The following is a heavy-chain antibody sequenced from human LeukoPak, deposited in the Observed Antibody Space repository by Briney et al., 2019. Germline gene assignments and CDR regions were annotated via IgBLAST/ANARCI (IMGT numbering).Heavy chain of an antibody. J-gene: IGHJ4*02. CDR1: GFTFSSYG. CDR3: ARGGRLYSYDY. CDR2: IWYDGSNK. Sequence: GGSLRLSCAASGFTFSSYGMHWVRQAPGKGLEWVAVIWYDGSNKYYADSVKGRFTISRDNAKNTLYLQMNSLRAEDTAVYYCARGGRLYSYDYWGQGTLVTVSS. V-gene: IGHV3-33*01. D-gene: IGHD3-16*01.